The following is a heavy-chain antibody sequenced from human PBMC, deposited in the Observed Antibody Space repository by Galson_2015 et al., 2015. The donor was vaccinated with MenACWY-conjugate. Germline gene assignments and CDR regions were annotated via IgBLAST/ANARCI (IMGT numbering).Heavy chain of an antibody. D-gene: IGHD1-26*01. Sequence: ETLSLTCTVSGGSISSYYWSWIRQPPGKGLEWIGYIYYSGSTNYNPSLKSRVTISVDTSKNQFSLKLSSVTAADAAVYYCARHSGSYRSVFDYWGQGTLGTVSS. CDR1: GGSISSYY. V-gene: IGHV4-59*08. CDR2: IYYSGST. J-gene: IGHJ4*02. CDR3: ARHSGSYRSVFDY.